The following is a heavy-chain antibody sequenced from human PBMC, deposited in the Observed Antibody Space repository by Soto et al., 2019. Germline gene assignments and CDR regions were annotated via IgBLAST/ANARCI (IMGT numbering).Heavy chain of an antibody. V-gene: IGHV1-2*04. Sequence: ASVKVSCKASGYTFTGYYMHWVRQAPGQGLEWMGWINPNSGGTNYAQKFQGWVTMTRDTSISTAYIELSRLRSDDTAVYYCARDFETTVTTEANYYYYGMDVWGQGTTVTVSS. CDR3: ARDFETTVTTEANYYYYGMDV. CDR2: INPNSGGT. CDR1: GYTFTGYY. J-gene: IGHJ6*02. D-gene: IGHD4-17*01.